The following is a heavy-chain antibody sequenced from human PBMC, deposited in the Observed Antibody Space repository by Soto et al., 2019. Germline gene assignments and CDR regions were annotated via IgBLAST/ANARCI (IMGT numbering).Heavy chain of an antibody. Sequence: QVQLVESGGGLVKPGGSLRLSCAASGFTFSDYYMSWIRQAPGKGLEWVSYISSSGSTIYYADSVKGRFTISRDNAKNSLYLQMNSLRAEDTAVYYCARDKIRYCSSTSCYSGYFQHWGQGTLVTVSS. D-gene: IGHD2-2*01. CDR1: GFTFSDYY. CDR2: ISSSGSTI. CDR3: ARDKIRYCSSTSCYSGYFQH. J-gene: IGHJ1*01. V-gene: IGHV3-11*01.